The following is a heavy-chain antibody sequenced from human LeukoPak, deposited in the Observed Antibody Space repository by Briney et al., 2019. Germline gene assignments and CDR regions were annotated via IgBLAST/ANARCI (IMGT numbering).Heavy chain of an antibody. V-gene: IGHV1-46*01. D-gene: IGHD3-3*01. CDR3: ARVKGDYDFWSGYYGNEYFDY. J-gene: IGHJ4*02. CDR1: GYTFTSYY. Sequence: ASVKVSCKASGYTFTSYYMHWVRQAPGQGLEWMGIINPSGGSTSYAQKFQGRVTMTRDTSTSTVYMELSSLRSEDTAVYYCARVKGDYDFWSGYYGNEYFDYWGQGTLVTVSS. CDR2: INPSGGST.